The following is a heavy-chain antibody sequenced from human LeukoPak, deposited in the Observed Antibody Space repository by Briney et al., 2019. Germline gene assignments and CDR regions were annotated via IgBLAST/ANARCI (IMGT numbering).Heavy chain of an antibody. CDR2: IYYSGST. CDR3: ARAPHPLSIAAAGGWFDP. D-gene: IGHD6-13*01. Sequence: SETLSLTCTVSGGSISSYYWNWIRQPPGKGLEWIGDIYYSGSTNYNPSLKSRVTISADTSKNQFSLKLISVTAADTAVYYCARAPHPLSIAAAGGWFDPWGQGTLVTVSS. CDR1: GGSISSYY. J-gene: IGHJ5*02. V-gene: IGHV4-59*01.